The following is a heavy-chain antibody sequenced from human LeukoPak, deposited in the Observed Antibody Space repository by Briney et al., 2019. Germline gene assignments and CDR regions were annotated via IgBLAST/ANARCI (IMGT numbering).Heavy chain of an antibody. CDR1: GYSFTSYW. D-gene: IGHD6-6*01. CDR2: IYPGDSDT. V-gene: IGHV5-51*01. Sequence: GESLKISCKGSGYSFTSYWIGWVRQMPGKGLEWMGIIYPGDSDTRYSPSFQGQVTISADKSISTAYLQWSSLKASDTAMYCCARQGSSSSGKNFFFDYWGREPLVTVSS. CDR3: ARQGSSSSGKNFFFDY. J-gene: IGHJ4*02.